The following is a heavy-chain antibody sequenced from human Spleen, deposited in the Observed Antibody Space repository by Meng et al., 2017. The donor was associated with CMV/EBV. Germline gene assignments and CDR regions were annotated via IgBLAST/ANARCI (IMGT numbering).Heavy chain of an antibody. Sequence: ASVKVSCKASGYTFTSYYMHWVRQAPGQGLEWMGIINPSGGYTSYAQKFQGRVTMTRDTSTSTVYMELSSLRSEDTAVYYCARGWLSRYYYYYYGMDVWGQGTTVTVSS. CDR3: ARGWLSRYYYYYYGMDV. CDR2: INPSGGYT. CDR1: GYTFTSYY. D-gene: IGHD3-22*01. V-gene: IGHV1-46*01. J-gene: IGHJ6*02.